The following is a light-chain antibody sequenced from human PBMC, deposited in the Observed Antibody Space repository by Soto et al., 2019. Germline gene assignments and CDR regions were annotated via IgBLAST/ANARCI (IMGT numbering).Light chain of an antibody. Sequence: DIVLIHSAATLALSPGERVTLSCRASQSVSRYFAWYQQKPGQAPRLLIYDASNRATGIPARFSGSGSGTDFTLTISSLEPEDFAVYYCQQRSNGPLTFGQGTRLEIK. J-gene: IGKJ5*01. CDR3: QQRSNGPLT. CDR2: DAS. V-gene: IGKV3-11*01. CDR1: QSVSRY.